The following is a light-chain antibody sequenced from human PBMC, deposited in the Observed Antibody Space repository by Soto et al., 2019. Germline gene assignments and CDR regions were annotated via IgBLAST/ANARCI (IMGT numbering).Light chain of an antibody. CDR2: HAL. Sequence: EIVMTQSPATLSVSPGERATLSCRASQSVSSNLAWYQQKPGQAPRLLIYHALTRATGIPARFSGSGSGTEFPLTISSLQPDDFATHYCQHYNSYSEAFGQGTKV. J-gene: IGKJ1*01. V-gene: IGKV3-15*01. CDR1: QSVSSN. CDR3: QHYNSYSEA.